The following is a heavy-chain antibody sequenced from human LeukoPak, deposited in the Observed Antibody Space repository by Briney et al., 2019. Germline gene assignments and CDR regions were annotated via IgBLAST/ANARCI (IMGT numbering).Heavy chain of an antibody. D-gene: IGHD2-2*01. J-gene: IGHJ4*02. CDR1: GGSFSGYY. CDR3: ASLIPDIVAVPAASALETYPDY. CDR2: INHSGST. Sequence: KPSETLSLTCAVYGGSFSGYYWSWIRQPPGKGLEWIGEINHSGSTNYNPSLKSRVTISVDTSKNQFSLKLSSVTAADTAVCYCASLIPDIVAVPAASALETYPDYWGQGTLVTVSS. V-gene: IGHV4-34*01.